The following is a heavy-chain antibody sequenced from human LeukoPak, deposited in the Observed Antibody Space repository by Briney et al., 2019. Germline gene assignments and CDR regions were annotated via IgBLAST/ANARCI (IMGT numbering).Heavy chain of an antibody. Sequence: PSETLSLTCTVSGGSISSGSYYWSWIRQPAGKGLEWIGRIYTSGSTNYNPSLKSRVTISVDTSKNQFSLKLSSVTPADTAVYYCARAIRKPIVPYYYYYMDVWGKGTTVTVSS. D-gene: IGHD2-2*02. CDR2: IYTSGST. CDR3: ARAIRKPIVPYYYYYMDV. J-gene: IGHJ6*03. CDR1: GGSISSGSYY. V-gene: IGHV4-61*02.